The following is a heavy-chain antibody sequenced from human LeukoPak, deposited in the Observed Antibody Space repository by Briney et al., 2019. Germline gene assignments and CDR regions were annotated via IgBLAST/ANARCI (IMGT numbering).Heavy chain of an antibody. CDR3: ARDEGLPAEFFQH. J-gene: IGHJ1*01. D-gene: IGHD3/OR15-3a*01. Sequence: GGSLRLSCTASGFSFSGHWMHWARQLPGKGLVWVSRISPTGSTTSYADSVKGRFTVSRDNAKNLLYLQLNRLRAEDTAVYYCARDEGLPAEFFQHWGQGTLVTVSS. CDR2: ISPTGSTT. CDR1: GFSFSGHW. V-gene: IGHV3-74*01.